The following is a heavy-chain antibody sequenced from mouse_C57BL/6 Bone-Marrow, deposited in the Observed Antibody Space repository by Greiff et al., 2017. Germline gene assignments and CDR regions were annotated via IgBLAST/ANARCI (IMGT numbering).Heavy chain of an antibody. CDR1: GYTFTSYW. Sequence: EVQLQQSGTVLVRPGASVKMSCKTSGYTFTSYWMHWVKQRPGQGLEWIGAIYPGNSDTSYNQKFKGKAKLTAVTSASTAYMGLSSLTNEDSAVYYCTNYYGSSYGDVWGAGTTVTVSS. V-gene: IGHV1-5*01. CDR3: TNYYGSSYGDV. D-gene: IGHD1-1*01. CDR2: IYPGNSDT. J-gene: IGHJ1*01.